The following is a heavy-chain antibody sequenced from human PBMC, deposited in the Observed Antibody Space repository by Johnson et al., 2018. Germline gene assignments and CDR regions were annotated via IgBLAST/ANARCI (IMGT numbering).Heavy chain of an antibody. CDR1: GFTFSSYW. CDR2: ISGNSGSI. J-gene: IGHJ6*02. D-gene: IGHD2-8*01. V-gene: IGHV3-9*01. Sequence: VQLVESGGGLVQXGGSXRLXCAASGFTFSSYWMHWVRQAPGEGLVWVSGISGNSGSIGYADSGKGRFTIARDNAKNSLYLQMNSLRAEDTALYYCAKDRPPALDANYYYGVDVWGQGTTVTVSS. CDR3: AKDRPPALDANYYYGVDV.